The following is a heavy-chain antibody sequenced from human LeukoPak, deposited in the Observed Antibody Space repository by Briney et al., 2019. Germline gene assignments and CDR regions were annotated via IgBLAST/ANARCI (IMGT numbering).Heavy chain of an antibody. J-gene: IGHJ4*02. V-gene: IGHV1-24*01. CDR1: GYTLTELS. CDR2: FDPVDGET. CDR3: ATDAPYYYDSSGYPLY. D-gene: IGHD3-22*01. Sequence: ASVKVSCKVSGYTLTELSMHWVRQAPGKGLEWMGGFDPVDGETIYAQKFQGRVTMTEDTSTDTAYTELSSLRSEDTAVYYCATDAPYYYDSSGYPLYWGQGTLVTVSS.